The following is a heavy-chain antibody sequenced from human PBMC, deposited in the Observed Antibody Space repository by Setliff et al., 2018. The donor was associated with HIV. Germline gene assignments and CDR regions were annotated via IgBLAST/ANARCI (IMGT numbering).Heavy chain of an antibody. CDR3: ARDWEARADYYDTSGQAQYFQH. V-gene: IGHV1-46*01. D-gene: IGHD3-22*01. J-gene: IGHJ1*01. Sequence: ASVKVSCKASGYSFTSYYVHWVRQAPGQGLEWMGIINPSGGTTSYAQKFQGRVTMTRDTSTSTVYMELSSLRSEDTAVYYCARDWEARADYYDTSGQAQYFQHWGQGTLVTVS. CDR1: GYSFTSYY. CDR2: INPSGGTT.